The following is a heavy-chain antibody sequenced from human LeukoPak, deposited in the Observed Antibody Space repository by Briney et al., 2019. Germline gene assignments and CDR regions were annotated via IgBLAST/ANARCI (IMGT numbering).Heavy chain of an antibody. J-gene: IGHJ4*02. CDR2: INAYNGNT. D-gene: IGHD3-22*01. V-gene: IGHV1-18*01. Sequence: ASVKVSCKASGYTFTSYGISWVRQAPGQGLEWMGWINAYNGNTSYAQKLQGRVTMTTDTSTSTAYMELRSLRSDDTAVYYCARIRGYSSGYYAFDYWGQGTLVTVSS. CDR3: ARIRGYSSGYYAFDY. CDR1: GYTFTSYG.